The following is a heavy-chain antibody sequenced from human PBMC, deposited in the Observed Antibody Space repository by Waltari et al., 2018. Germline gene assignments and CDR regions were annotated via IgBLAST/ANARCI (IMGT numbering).Heavy chain of an antibody. Sequence: EVQLVESGGGLVKPGGSLRLSCAASGFTFSSYSMNWVRQAPGKGLEWVSSISSSSSYRYYADSVKGRFTISRDNAKNSLYLQMNSLRAEDTAVYYCARGLRITMVQGDVFYAFDIWGQGTMVTVSS. CDR3: ARGLRITMVQGDVFYAFDI. J-gene: IGHJ3*02. V-gene: IGHV3-21*01. CDR1: GFTFSSYS. CDR2: ISSSSSYR. D-gene: IGHD3-10*01.